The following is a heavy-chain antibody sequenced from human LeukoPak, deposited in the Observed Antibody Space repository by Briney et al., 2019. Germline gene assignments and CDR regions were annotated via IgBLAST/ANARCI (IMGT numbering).Heavy chain of an antibody. J-gene: IGHJ4*02. CDR3: ASHFL. V-gene: IGHV3-7*01. Sequence: GGSLRLSCAASGFTFSMFWMNWVRQAPGKGLERVANIKEDGSEKYYVESVKGRFTISRDNAQNLLYLQMNSLRAEDTAMYYCASHFLGGQGTLVTVSS. CDR2: IKEDGSEK. D-gene: IGHD3-3*02. CDR1: GFTFSMFW.